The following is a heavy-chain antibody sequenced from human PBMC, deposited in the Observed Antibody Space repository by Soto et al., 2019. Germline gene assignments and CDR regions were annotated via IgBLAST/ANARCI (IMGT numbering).Heavy chain of an antibody. J-gene: IGHJ6*01. CDR2: IYYSGST. D-gene: IGHD3-10*01. Sequence: PSETLTLTSTVSDGSISSGGYYWSWIRQHPGKGPEWIGYIYYSGSTYYNPSLKSRVTISVDTSKNQFSLKLSSVTAADTAVYYCERGFTGFRYGMDVWGQGTTVTVSS. V-gene: IGHV4-31*03. CDR3: ERGFTGFRYGMDV. CDR1: DGSISSGGYY.